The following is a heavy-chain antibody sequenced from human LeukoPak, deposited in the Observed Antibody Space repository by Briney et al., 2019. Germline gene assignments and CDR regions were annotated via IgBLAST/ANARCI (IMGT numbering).Heavy chain of an antibody. CDR2: IYTSGST. Sequence: PSETLSLTCAVYGGSFSGYYWSWIRQPAGKGLEWIGRIYTSGSTNYNPSLKSRVTMSVDTSKNQFSLKLSSVTAADTAVYYCARDGPLPASTYYYGMDVWGQGTTVTVSS. CDR1: GGSFSGYY. J-gene: IGHJ6*02. CDR3: ARDGPLPASTYYYGMDV. V-gene: IGHV4-4*07.